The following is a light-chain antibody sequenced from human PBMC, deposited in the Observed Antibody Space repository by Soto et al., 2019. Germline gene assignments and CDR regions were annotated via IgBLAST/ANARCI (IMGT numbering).Light chain of an antibody. CDR2: DVS. CDR1: SSDIGGYDY. Sequence: QSVLTQPASVSGFPGQSITISCTGTSSDIGGYDYVSWYQQHPGKAPKLIIYDVSGRPSGVSNRFSGSKSANTASLTISGLQAEDEADYHCSSYTSTSAPYVFGTGTKVT. J-gene: IGLJ1*01. CDR3: SSYTSTSAPYV. V-gene: IGLV2-14*03.